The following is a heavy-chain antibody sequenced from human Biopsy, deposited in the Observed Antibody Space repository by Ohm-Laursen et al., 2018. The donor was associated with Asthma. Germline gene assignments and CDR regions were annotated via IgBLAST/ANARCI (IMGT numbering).Heavy chain of an antibody. J-gene: IGHJ3*02. Sequence: SETLSFTCTVSGGSISSSSYYWGWIRQPPGKGLEWIGSIYYSGSTYYNPSLKSRVTISVDTSKNQFSLKLSSVTAADTAVYYCARQGYDFWSGYFDAFDIWGQGTMVTVSS. V-gene: IGHV4-39*01. CDR2: IYYSGST. D-gene: IGHD3-3*01. CDR1: GGSISSSSYY. CDR3: ARQGYDFWSGYFDAFDI.